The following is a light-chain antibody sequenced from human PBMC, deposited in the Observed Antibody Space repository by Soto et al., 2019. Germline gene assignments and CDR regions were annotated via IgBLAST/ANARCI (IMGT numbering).Light chain of an antibody. CDR3: QQRSSWPPG. CDR1: QSISSW. Sequence: LPIPPAPSTLSASLGARATITFRASQSISSWLAWYQQKPGKAPKLLIYKASSLESGVPSRFTGSGSGTDFTLTISSLEPEDFAVYYCQQRSSWPPGFGQGTRLEIK. V-gene: IGKV1-5*03. CDR2: KAS. J-gene: IGKJ5*01.